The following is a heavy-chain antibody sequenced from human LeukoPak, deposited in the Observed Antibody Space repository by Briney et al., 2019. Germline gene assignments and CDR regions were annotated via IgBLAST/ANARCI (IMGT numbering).Heavy chain of an antibody. CDR3: ARRLSTSEFFQH. CDR1: GGSISSSSYY. CDR2: IYYSGRT. Sequence: SETLSLTCTVSGGSISSSSYYWGWIRQPPGKGLEWIGSIYYSGRTYSNPSLKSRVTISVDTSKNQFSLKPSSVTAADTAVYYCARRLSTSEFFQHWGQGTLVTVSS. V-gene: IGHV4-39*01. J-gene: IGHJ1*01. D-gene: IGHD5/OR15-5a*01.